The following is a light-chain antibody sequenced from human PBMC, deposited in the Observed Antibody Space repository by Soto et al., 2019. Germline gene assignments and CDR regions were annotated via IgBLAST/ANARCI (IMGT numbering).Light chain of an antibody. CDR1: QSVSSK. CDR2: GAS. Sequence: EIVMTQSPATLSVSPGEGATLSCRASQSVSSKLACYQQKPRQAPRLLIYGASSRATGIPDRFSGSGSGTDFTLTISSLEPEDFAVYYCQQRSNWPPITFGQGTRLEIK. V-gene: IGKV3-11*01. J-gene: IGKJ5*01. CDR3: QQRSNWPPIT.